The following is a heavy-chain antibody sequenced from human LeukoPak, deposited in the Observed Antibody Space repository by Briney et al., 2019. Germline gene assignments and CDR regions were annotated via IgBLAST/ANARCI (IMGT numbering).Heavy chain of an antibody. CDR3: ARGFYGGYNYYYYMDV. V-gene: IGHV5-51*01. J-gene: IGHJ6*03. CDR2: IYPGDSDT. D-gene: IGHD4/OR15-4a*01. CDR1: GYSFTSYW. Sequence: GESLKISCKGSGYSFTSYWIGWVRQMPGKGLEWMGIIYPGDSDTRYSPSFQGQVTISADRSISTAYLQWSSLKASDTAMYYCARGFYGGYNYYYYMDVWGKGTTVTVSS.